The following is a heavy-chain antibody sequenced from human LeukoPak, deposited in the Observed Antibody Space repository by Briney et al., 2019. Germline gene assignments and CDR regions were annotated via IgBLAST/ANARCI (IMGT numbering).Heavy chain of an antibody. CDR1: GFTFSSYA. D-gene: IGHD1-14*01. Sequence: TGGSLRLSCAASGFTFSSYAMSWVRQAPGKGLEWVSAISGSGGSTYYADSVKGRFTISRDNSKSTMYLQMNSLKGEDTAVYYCARRSNPPGRIAHWGQGTLVTVSS. CDR2: ISGSGGST. V-gene: IGHV3-23*01. CDR3: ARRSNPPGRIAH. J-gene: IGHJ4*02.